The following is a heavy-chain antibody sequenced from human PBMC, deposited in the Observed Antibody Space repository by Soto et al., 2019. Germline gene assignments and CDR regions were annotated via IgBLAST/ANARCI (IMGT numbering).Heavy chain of an antibody. D-gene: IGHD3-3*01. CDR2: IYTSGST. J-gene: IGHJ6*02. CDR3: ARDFSIFGVVGGMDV. Sequence: PSETLSLTCTVSGGSISSYYRSWIRRPAGKGLEWIGRIYTSGSTNYNPSLKSRVTMSVDTSKNQFSLKLSSVTAADTAVYYCARDFSIFGVVGGMDVWGQGTTVTVSS. CDR1: GGSISSYY. V-gene: IGHV4-4*07.